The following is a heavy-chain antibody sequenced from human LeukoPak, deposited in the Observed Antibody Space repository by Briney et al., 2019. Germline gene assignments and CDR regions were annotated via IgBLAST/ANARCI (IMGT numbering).Heavy chain of an antibody. V-gene: IGHV4-59*01. Sequence: PSETLSLICTVSGGSISSYYWSWIRQPPGKGLEWIGYIYYSGSTNYNPSLKSRVTISVDTSKNQFSLKLSSVTAADTAVYYCARAKLGYCSGGSCYQWFDPWGQGTLVTVSS. CDR1: GGSISSYY. CDR2: IYYSGST. D-gene: IGHD2-15*01. J-gene: IGHJ5*02. CDR3: ARAKLGYCSGGSCYQWFDP.